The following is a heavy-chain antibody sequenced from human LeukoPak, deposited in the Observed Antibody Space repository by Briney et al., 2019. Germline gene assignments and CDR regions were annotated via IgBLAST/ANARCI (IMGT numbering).Heavy chain of an antibody. D-gene: IGHD3-10*01. CDR1: GFTFSNYN. Sequence: PGGSLRLSCAASGFTFSNYNMNWVRQTPGKGLEWVSSITRDSIYTFYADSVKGRFTISRDNAKNSLYLQMNSLRAEDTAVYYCAVVPTFGYVSGLDVWGKGTTVIVSS. J-gene: IGHJ6*04. CDR2: ITRDSIYT. CDR3: AVVPTFGYVSGLDV. V-gene: IGHV3-21*04.